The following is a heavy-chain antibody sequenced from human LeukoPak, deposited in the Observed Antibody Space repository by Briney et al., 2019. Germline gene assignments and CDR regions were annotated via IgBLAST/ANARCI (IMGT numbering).Heavy chain of an antibody. CDR2: INHSGST. CDR3: ARAYPVAYYYYGMDV. D-gene: IGHD2-15*01. V-gene: IGHV4-34*01. Sequence: SETLSLTCAAYGGSFSGYYWSWTRQPPGKGLEWIGEINHSGSTNYNPSLKSRVTISVDTSKNQFSLKLSSVTAADTAVYYCARAYPVAYYYYGMDVWGQGTTVTVSS. J-gene: IGHJ6*02. CDR1: GGSFSGYY.